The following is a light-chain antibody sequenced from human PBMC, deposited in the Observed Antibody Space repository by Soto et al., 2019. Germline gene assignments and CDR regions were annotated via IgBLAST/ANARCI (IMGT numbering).Light chain of an antibody. Sequence: IQMTQSPSTLSASVGDRITITCRASQSIGDWLAWSQQKPGKAPKLLIYKASSLESGVPSRFSGSGSGTEFTLTISSLQPVDFATYYCQQLNRYTITFGQGTRLEI. CDR3: QQLNRYTIT. CDR2: KAS. J-gene: IGKJ5*01. V-gene: IGKV1-5*03. CDR1: QSIGDW.